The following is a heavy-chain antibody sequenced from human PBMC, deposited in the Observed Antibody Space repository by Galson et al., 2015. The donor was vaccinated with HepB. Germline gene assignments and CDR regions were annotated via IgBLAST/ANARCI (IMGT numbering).Heavy chain of an antibody. Sequence: SLRLSCAASGFIFDDYVMHWVRQAPGKGLEWVSGISWNSGSIGYADSVKGRFTISRDNAKNSLYLQLNSLETEDTAMYYCTATYYYNGIDYRGYFDLWGRGTLVTVSS. D-gene: IGHD3-22*01. V-gene: IGHV3-9*01. CDR1: GFIFDDYV. CDR3: TATYYYNGIDYRGYFDL. CDR2: ISWNSGSI. J-gene: IGHJ2*01.